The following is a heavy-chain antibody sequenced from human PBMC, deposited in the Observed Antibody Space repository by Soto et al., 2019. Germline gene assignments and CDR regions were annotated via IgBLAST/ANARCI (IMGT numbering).Heavy chain of an antibody. D-gene: IGHD6-13*01. Sequence: GGSLRLSCAASGFTFSTYGMHWVRQAPGKGLEWVAAMSYDGTKEYYVDSVKGRFTISRDNSRNTLFLQLNSLRDEDTAVYYCAKEYGSTWIDHWGQGTLVTVSS. CDR1: GFTFSTYG. CDR2: MSYDGTKE. CDR3: AKEYGSTWIDH. J-gene: IGHJ4*02. V-gene: IGHV3-30*18.